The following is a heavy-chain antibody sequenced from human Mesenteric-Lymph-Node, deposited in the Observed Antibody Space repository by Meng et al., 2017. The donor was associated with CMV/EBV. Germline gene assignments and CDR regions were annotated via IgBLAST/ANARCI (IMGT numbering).Heavy chain of an antibody. D-gene: IGHD2-2*02. V-gene: IGHV4-39*07. CDR3: AGDQYTNKWHYY. Sequence: SETLSLICTVSGASIIRSTYYCAWIRQPPGKGLEWIGSISYSGSTFYNPSLKGRVTISKDSSKNQFSLKLSSVTAADTAVYYCAGDQYTNKWHYYWGQGMLVTVSS. J-gene: IGHJ4*02. CDR1: GASIIRSTYY. CDR2: ISYSGST.